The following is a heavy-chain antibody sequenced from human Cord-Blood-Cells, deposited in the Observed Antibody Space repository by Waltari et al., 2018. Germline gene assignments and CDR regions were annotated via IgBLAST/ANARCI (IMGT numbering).Heavy chain of an antibody. Sequence: QVQLVQPGAEVKKPGASVKVSCKASGYTFPGHYMHWVRQAPGQGLEWMGWINPNSGGTNYSQKFQGRVTMTRDTSISTAYMELSRLRSDDTAVYYCARGRDSSSSWFDPWGQGTLVTVSS. CDR3: ARGRDSSSSWFDP. CDR2: INPNSGGT. CDR1: GYTFPGHY. J-gene: IGHJ5*02. V-gene: IGHV1-2*02. D-gene: IGHD6-6*01.